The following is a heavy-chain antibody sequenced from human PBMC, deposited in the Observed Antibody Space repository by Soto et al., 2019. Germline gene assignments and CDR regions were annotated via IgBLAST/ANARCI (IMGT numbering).Heavy chain of an antibody. CDR2: IWYDGSNK. CDR1: GFTFSRYG. Sequence: GGSLRLSCAASGFTFSRYGMHWVRRAPGKGLEWVAVIWYDGSNKYYADSVKGRFTISRDNSKNTLYLQMNSLRAEDTAVYYCARDVYDSSGYPGDYWGQGTLVTVSS. J-gene: IGHJ4*02. V-gene: IGHV3-33*01. CDR3: ARDVYDSSGYPGDY. D-gene: IGHD3-22*01.